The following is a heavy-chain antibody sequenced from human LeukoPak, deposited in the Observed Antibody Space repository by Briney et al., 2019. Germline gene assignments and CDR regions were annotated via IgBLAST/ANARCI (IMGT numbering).Heavy chain of an antibody. D-gene: IGHD4-23*01. CDR2: ISSSSSYI. CDR1: GFTFSSYS. V-gene: IGHV3-21*01. CDR3: ARETPLYGGKTFDY. Sequence: GGSLRLSCAASGFTFSSYSMNWVRQAPGKGLEWVSSISSSSSYIYYADSVKGRFTISRDNAKNSLYLQMNSLRAEDTAVYYCARETPLYGGKTFDYWGQGTLVTVSS. J-gene: IGHJ4*02.